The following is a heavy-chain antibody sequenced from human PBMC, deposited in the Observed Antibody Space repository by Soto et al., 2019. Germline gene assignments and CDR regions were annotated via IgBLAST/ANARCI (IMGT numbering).Heavy chain of an antibody. CDR1: GGSINSGGYS. V-gene: IGHV4-30-2*01. Sequence: SETLSLTCAVSGGSINSGGYSWSWIRQPPGKGLEWIGYIYHSGSTYYNPSLKSRVTISIDRSKSQFSLKLTSVTAADTAVYYCARRRGVILPGANDWFDHWGQGTLVTVSS. D-gene: IGHD1-1*01. CDR3: ARRRGVILPGANDWFDH. J-gene: IGHJ5*02. CDR2: IYHSGST.